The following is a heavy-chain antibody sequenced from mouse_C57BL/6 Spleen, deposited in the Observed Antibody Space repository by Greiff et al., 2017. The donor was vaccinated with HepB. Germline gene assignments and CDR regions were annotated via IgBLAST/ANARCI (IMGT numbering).Heavy chain of an antibody. V-gene: IGHV1-15*01. CDR3: TRIYSNYGGGFDY. D-gene: IGHD2-5*01. CDR2: IDPETGGT. CDR1: GYTFTDYE. Sequence: VQLQQSGAELVRPGASVTLSCKASGYTFTDYEMHWVKQTPVHGLEWIGAIDPETGGTAYNQKFKGKAILTADKSSSTAYMELRSLTSEDSAVYYCTRIYSNYGGGFDYWGQGTTLTVSS. J-gene: IGHJ2*01.